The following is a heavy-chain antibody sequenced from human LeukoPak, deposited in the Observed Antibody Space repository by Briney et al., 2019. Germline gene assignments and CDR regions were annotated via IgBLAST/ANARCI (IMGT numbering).Heavy chain of an antibody. CDR3: SRLSQMAFWSSGWYGVHDY. V-gene: IGHV1-18*01. J-gene: IGHJ4*03. D-gene: IGHD6-19*01. CDR1: GYTFTSYG. Sequence: ASVKLTRKASGYTFTSYGISWVRQAPGQGLEWMGLISAYNDNTNYAQKLQGRGSMTTDTSTSTAYMELRSLRSDDTAVYYCSRLSQMAFWSSGWYGVHDYWGQGTLVTVSS. CDR2: ISAYNDNT.